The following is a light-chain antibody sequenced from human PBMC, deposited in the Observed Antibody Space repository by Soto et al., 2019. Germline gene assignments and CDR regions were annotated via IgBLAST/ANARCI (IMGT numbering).Light chain of an antibody. CDR3: EQYGNSPLYI. CDR2: GAS. CDR1: QSVRSSY. V-gene: IGKV3-20*01. J-gene: IGKJ2*01. Sequence: EIVLTQSPGTLSLSPGERATLSCRASQSVRSSYLAWYQQKPGQAPRLLIYGASNRATGIPDRFSGSASGTDFTLTISRLEPADFAVYYCEQYGNSPLYIFGQGTKLESK.